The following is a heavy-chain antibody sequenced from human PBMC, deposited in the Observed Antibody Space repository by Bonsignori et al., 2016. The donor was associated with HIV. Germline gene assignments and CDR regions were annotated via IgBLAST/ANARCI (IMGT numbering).Heavy chain of an antibody. V-gene: IGHV1-69*10. Sequence: WVRQAPGQGLEWMGGIIPILGVANYAQKFQGRVTITADESTSTAYMELSSLRSEDTAVYYCAREIGSPLRGPWQQLDYWGQGTLVTVSS. J-gene: IGHJ4*02. CDR3: AREIGSPLRGPWQQLDY. CDR2: IIPILGVA. D-gene: IGHD6-13*01.